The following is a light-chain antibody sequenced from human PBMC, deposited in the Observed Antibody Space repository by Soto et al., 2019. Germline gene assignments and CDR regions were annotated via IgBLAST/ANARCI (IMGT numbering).Light chain of an antibody. V-gene: IGLV1-40*01. CDR3: QSYDNSLSGFYV. CDR1: SSNIGAGYD. Sequence: QSALTQPPSVSGAPGQRVTISCTGSSSNIGAGYDVHWYQQLPGTAPKLLIYGNSNRPSGVPDRFSGSKSGTSASLDITGLQADDEADYYCQSYDNSLSGFYVFGTGTKVPVL. CDR2: GNS. J-gene: IGLJ1*01.